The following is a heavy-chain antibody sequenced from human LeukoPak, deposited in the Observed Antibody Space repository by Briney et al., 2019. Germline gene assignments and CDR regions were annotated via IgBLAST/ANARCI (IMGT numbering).Heavy chain of an antibody. V-gene: IGHV3-30*02. CDR3: AKGGLSSWFY. D-gene: IGHD6-13*01. J-gene: IGHJ4*02. Sequence: GGSLRLSCAASGFTVSSNYMSWVRQAPGKGLEWVAFIRYDGTNKYYADSVKGRFTISRDNSKNTLYLQMNSLRAEDTAVYYCAKGGLSSWFYWGQGTLVTVSS. CDR1: GFTVSSNY. CDR2: IRYDGTNK.